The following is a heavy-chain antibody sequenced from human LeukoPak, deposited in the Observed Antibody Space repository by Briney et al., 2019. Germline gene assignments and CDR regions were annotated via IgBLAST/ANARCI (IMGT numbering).Heavy chain of an antibody. D-gene: IGHD3-3*01. CDR3: ARPRITIFGVVTNYYYYMDV. Sequence: PGGSLRLSCAASGFTFSSYSMNWVRQAPGKGLEWVSSISSSSSYIYYADSVKGRFTISRDSAKNSLYLQMNSLRAEDTAVYYCARPRITIFGVVTNYYYYMDVWGKGTTVTVSS. CDR1: GFTFSSYS. V-gene: IGHV3-21*01. CDR2: ISSSSSYI. J-gene: IGHJ6*03.